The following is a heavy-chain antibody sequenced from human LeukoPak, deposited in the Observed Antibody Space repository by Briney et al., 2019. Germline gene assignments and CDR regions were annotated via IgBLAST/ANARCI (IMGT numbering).Heavy chain of an antibody. CDR3: ARGRAYYDFWSGYSSLDY. Sequence: SETLSLICAVYGGSFSGYYWSWIRQPPGKGLEWIGEINHSGSTNYNPSLKSRVTISVDTSKNQFSLKLSSVTAADTAVYYCARGRAYYDFWSGYSSLDYWGQGTLVTVSS. J-gene: IGHJ4*02. V-gene: IGHV4-34*01. D-gene: IGHD3-3*01. CDR2: INHSGST. CDR1: GGSFSGYY.